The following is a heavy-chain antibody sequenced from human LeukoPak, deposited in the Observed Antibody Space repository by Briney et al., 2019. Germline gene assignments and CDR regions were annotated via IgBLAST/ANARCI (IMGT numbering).Heavy chain of an antibody. CDR3: ARGGAAILC. CDR1: GGPISSYY. V-gene: IGHV4-59*01. D-gene: IGHD2/OR15-2a*01. Sequence: TSETLSLTCTVSGGPISSYYWRWLRQPPGKGLEWVGYIYYSRSTNYIPSFKSRVTISVDTSKNQFSLKLSSVTAADTAVYYCARGGAAILCWGQGTLVTVSS. CDR2: IYYSRST. J-gene: IGHJ4*02.